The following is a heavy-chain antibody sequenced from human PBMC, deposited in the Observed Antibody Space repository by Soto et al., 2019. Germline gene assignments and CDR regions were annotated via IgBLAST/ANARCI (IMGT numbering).Heavy chain of an antibody. CDR2: IGRGGDPI. CDR1: GFIFSEYQ. V-gene: IGHV3-48*03. J-gene: IGHJ6*02. D-gene: IGHD2-21*01. Sequence: PGGSLRLSCVVSGFIFSEYQFNWVRQAPGKGLEWVSYIGRGGDPIYDAHSVKGRFTISRDDDKNTLYLEMNSLRVEDTAIYYCVRAPGPMYSAMDAWGQGTTVPVSS. CDR3: VRAPGPMYSAMDA.